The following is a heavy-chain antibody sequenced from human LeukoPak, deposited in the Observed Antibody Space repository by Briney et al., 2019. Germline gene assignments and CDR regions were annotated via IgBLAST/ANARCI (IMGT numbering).Heavy chain of an antibody. CDR2: INHSGST. V-gene: IGHV4-34*01. D-gene: IGHD3-16*02. CDR3: ARGESAAYYDYVWGSYRYVYFDY. CDR1: GGSISGYY. J-gene: IGHJ4*02. Sequence: SETLSLTCAVSGGSISGYYWSWIRQPPGKGLEWIGEINHSGSTNYNPSLKSRVTISVDTSKNQFSLKLSSVTAADTAVYYCARGESAAYYDYVWGSYRYVYFDYWGQGTLVTVSS.